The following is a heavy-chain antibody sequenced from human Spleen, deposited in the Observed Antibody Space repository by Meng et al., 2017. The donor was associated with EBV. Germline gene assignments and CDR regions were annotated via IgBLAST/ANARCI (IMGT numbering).Heavy chain of an antibody. J-gene: IGHJ4*01. CDR2: IYYSGTT. V-gene: IGHV4-34*11. CDR1: GGSFSGYF. CDR3: ARAVRDGYNFDS. Sequence: QVELQQWGAVLLKASETLSLTCAVHGGSFSGYFWSWIRQSPGKGLEWIGYIYYSGTTNYNPSLKSRLTMSVDTSKNQFSLMMTSVTAADAAVYYCARAVRDGYNFDSWGHGTLVTVSS. D-gene: IGHD5-24*01.